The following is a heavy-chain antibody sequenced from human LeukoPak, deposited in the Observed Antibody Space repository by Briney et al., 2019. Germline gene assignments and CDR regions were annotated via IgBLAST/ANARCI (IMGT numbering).Heavy chain of an antibody. D-gene: IGHD2-15*01. CDR2: ISSSSSYI. CDR1: GFTFSSYS. Sequence: GSLRLSCPASGFTFSSYSMNWVRQAPGKGLEWVSAISSSSSYIYYADSVKGRFTISRDNAKNSLYLQMNSLRAEDTAVYYCARCRRYCSGGSCYLFDYWGQGTLVTVTS. J-gene: IGHJ4*02. CDR3: ARCRRYCSGGSCYLFDY. V-gene: IGHV3-21*01.